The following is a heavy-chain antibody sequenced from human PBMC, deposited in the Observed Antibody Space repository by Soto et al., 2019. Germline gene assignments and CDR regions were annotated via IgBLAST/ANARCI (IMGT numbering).Heavy chain of an antibody. V-gene: IGHV4-59*01. D-gene: IGHD3-3*01. CDR3: ARVLFGRGNWFDP. CDR1: GGSISSYY. Sequence: SETLSLTCTVSGGSISSYYWSWIRQPPGKGLEWIGYIYYSGSTNYNTSIKSRVTISVDTSKNQFSLKLSSVTAADTAVYYCARVLFGRGNWFDPWGQGTLVTVSS. J-gene: IGHJ5*02. CDR2: IYYSGST.